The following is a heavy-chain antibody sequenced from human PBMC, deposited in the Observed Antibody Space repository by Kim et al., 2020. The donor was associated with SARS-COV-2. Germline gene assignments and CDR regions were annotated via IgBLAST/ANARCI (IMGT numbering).Heavy chain of an antibody. Sequence: TYYADSVKGRFTISRDNSKNTLYLQMNSLRAEDTAVYYCAKDPFQQQLVDWGQGTLVTVSS. J-gene: IGHJ4*02. CDR2: T. CDR3: AKDPFQQQLVD. D-gene: IGHD6-13*01. V-gene: IGHV3-23*01.